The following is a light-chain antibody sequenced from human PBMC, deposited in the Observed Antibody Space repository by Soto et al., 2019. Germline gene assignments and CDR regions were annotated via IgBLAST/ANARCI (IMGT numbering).Light chain of an antibody. Sequence: QSALTQPASVSGSPGQSITISCTGTSSDVGGYNYVSWYQQHPGKAPKLMIYEVSNRPSGVSNRFSGSKSGNTASLTISGLHAEDEADYSCSSYTSSSTLLVFGGGPKLTVL. CDR2: EVS. V-gene: IGLV2-14*01. CDR1: SSDVGGYNY. J-gene: IGLJ2*01. CDR3: SSYTSSSTLLV.